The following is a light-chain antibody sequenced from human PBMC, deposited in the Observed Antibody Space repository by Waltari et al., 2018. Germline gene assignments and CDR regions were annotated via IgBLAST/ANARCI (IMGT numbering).Light chain of an antibody. J-gene: IGLJ3*02. CDR1: KSDVGSSKL. CDR2: EGS. V-gene: IGLV2-23*01. Sequence: QSALIQPASVSGSPGQSIAMSCPETKSDVGSSKLVSLYQQHPGKAPKFLIYEGSKRPSGVSYRFSGSKSGNTASLTISGLQADDEADYYCSSYAGSGSPRVFGGGTKLTVL. CDR3: SSYAGSGSPRV.